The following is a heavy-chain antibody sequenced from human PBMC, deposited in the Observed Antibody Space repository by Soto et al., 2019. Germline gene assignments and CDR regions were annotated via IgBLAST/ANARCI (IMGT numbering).Heavy chain of an antibody. CDR3: AREIVVPAARHFDY. CDR1: GYTFTSYA. D-gene: IGHD2-2*01. V-gene: IGHV1-3*01. Sequence: QVQLVQSGAEVKKPGASVKVSCKASGYTFTSYAMHWVRQAPGQRLEWMGWINAGNGNTKYSQKFQGRVTITRDISASTAYMELSSLRSEDTAVYYCAREIVVPAARHFDYWGQGTLVTVSS. CDR2: INAGNGNT. J-gene: IGHJ4*02.